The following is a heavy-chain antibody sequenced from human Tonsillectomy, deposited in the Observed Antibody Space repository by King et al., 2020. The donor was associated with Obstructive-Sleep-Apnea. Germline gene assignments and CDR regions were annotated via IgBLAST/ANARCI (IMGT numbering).Heavy chain of an antibody. CDR1: GASISSGGYY. J-gene: IGHJ5*02. CDR2: IFYSGTT. Sequence: VQLQESGPGLVKPSQTLSLTCTVSGASISSGGYYWSWIRQHPGKGLEWIGYIFYSGTTYYIPSLKSRLTISLDTSKNQFSLKLSSVTAADTAVYYCARGRKYYASSDYYGEGIDPWGQGTLVTVSS. V-gene: IGHV4-31*03. CDR3: ARGRKYYASSDYYGEGIDP. D-gene: IGHD3-22*01.